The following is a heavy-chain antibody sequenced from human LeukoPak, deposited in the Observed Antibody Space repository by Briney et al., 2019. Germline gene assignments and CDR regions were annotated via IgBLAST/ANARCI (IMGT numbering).Heavy chain of an antibody. D-gene: IGHD3-10*01. CDR2: IGSKAYGGTT. CDR1: GFTFGDYA. V-gene: IGHV3-49*04. CDR3: TSPLWFGELIFDY. J-gene: IGHJ4*02. Sequence: GGSLRLSCTASGFTFGDYAMSWVRQAPGKGLEWVGFIGSKAYGGTTEYAASVEGRFTISRDDSKSIAYLQMNSLKTEDTAVYYCTSPLWFGELIFDYWGQGTLVTVSS.